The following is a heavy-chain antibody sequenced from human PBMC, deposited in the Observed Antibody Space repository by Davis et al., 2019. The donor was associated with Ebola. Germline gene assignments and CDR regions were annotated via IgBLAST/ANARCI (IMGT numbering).Heavy chain of an antibody. Sequence: GESLKISCKGSGYSFTNYWIAWVRQMPGKGPEWMGIIYPGDSDTRYSPSFQGQVTISADKSISTAYLQWSSLKASDTAMYYCARRVRLSYWYFDLWGRGTLVTVSS. J-gene: IGHJ2*01. D-gene: IGHD2-21*01. CDR2: IYPGDSDT. CDR3: ARRVRLSYWYFDL. CDR1: GYSFTNYW. V-gene: IGHV5-51*01.